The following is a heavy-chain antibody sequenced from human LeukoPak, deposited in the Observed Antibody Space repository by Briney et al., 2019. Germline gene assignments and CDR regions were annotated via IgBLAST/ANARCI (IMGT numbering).Heavy chain of an antibody. J-gene: IGHJ6*03. Sequence: GASVKVSCKASGYTFTSYDINWVRQATGQGLEWMGWMNPNSGNTGYAQKFQGRVTMTRNTSISTAYMELSSLRSEDTAVYYCATALSLDYYYYMDVWGKGTTVTASS. V-gene: IGHV1-8*01. D-gene: IGHD3-16*02. CDR1: GYTFTSYD. CDR3: ATALSLDYYYYMDV. CDR2: MNPNSGNT.